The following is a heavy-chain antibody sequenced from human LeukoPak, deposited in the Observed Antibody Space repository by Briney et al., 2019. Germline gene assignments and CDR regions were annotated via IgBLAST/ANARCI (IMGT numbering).Heavy chain of an antibody. V-gene: IGHV3-11*01. CDR2: ISSSGSTI. CDR1: GFTFSDYY. J-gene: IGHJ4*02. Sequence: PGGSLRLSCAASGFTFSDYYMSRIRQAPGKGLEWVSYISSSGSTIYYADSVKGRFTISRDNAKNSLYLQMNSLRAEDTAVYYCARERAYDFWSGYYYYFDYWGQGTLVTVSS. CDR3: ARERAYDFWSGYYYYFDY. D-gene: IGHD3-3*01.